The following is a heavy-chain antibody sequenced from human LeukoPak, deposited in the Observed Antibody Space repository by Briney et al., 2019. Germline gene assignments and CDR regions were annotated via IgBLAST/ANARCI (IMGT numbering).Heavy chain of an antibody. D-gene: IGHD5-24*01. CDR1: GGSISSSTYY. J-gene: IGHJ4*02. Sequence: SETLSLACTVSGGSISSSTYYWGWIRQPPGKGLEWIGSIYYSGSTYYNPSLKSRVTISVDTSKNQFSLKLSSVTAADTAVYYCARGPRWLQDYFNYWGQGTLVTVSS. CDR3: ARGPRWLQDYFNY. V-gene: IGHV4-39*07. CDR2: IYYSGST.